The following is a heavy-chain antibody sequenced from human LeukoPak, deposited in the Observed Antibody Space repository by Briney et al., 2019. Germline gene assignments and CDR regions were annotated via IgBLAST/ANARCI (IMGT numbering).Heavy chain of an antibody. CDR1: GYTLTELS. CDR2: FDPEDGET. J-gene: IGHJ5*02. D-gene: IGHD3-3*01. V-gene: IGHV1-24*01. CDR3: ATVPIFGVVIIQNWFDP. Sequence: ASVKVSCKVSGYTLTELSMHWVRQAPGKGLEWMGGFDPEDGETIYAQKFQGRVTMTEDTSTDTAYMELSSLRSEDTAVYYCATVPIFGVVIIQNWFDPRGQGTLVTVSS.